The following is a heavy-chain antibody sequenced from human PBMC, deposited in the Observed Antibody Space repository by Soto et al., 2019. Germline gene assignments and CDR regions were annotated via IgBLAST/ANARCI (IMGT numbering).Heavy chain of an antibody. J-gene: IGHJ3*02. V-gene: IGHV3-30*18. D-gene: IGHD6-19*01. CDR3: AKFRGIAVAGLDAFDI. CDR2: ISYDGSNK. Sequence: GGSLRLSCAASGFTFSSYGMHWVRQAPGKGLEWVAVISYDGSNKYYADSVKGRFTISRDNSKNTLYLQMNSLRAEDTAVYYCAKFRGIAVAGLDAFDIWGQGTMVTVSS. CDR1: GFTFSSYG.